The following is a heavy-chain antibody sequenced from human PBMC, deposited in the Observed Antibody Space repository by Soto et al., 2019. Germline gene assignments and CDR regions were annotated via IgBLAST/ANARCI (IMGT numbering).Heavy chain of an antibody. CDR2: IIPIFGTA. CDR3: ARGYCSSTSCYVPSRGSGMDV. V-gene: IGHV1-69*01. J-gene: IGHJ6*02. CDR1: GGTFSSYA. Sequence: QVQLVQSGAEVKKPGSSVKVSCKASGGTFSSYAISWVRQAPGQGLEWMGGIIPIFGTANYAQKFQGRVTSTADDSTSTADMELSSQRCEDTDVYYCARGYCSSTSCYVPSRGSGMDVWGQGTTVTVSS. D-gene: IGHD2-2*01.